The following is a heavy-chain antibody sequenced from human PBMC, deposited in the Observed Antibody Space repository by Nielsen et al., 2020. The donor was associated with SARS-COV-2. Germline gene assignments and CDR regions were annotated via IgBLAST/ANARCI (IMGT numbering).Heavy chain of an antibody. CDR1: GFTFSSYS. J-gene: IGHJ4*02. V-gene: IGHV3-21*04. CDR3: AKDTFDYYDSSGYWDY. Sequence: GGSLRLSCAASGFTFSSYSMNWVRQAPGKGLEWVSSISSSSSYIYYADSVKGRFTISRDNAKNSLYLQMNSLRAEDTALYYCAKDTFDYYDSSGYWDYWGQGTLVTVSS. D-gene: IGHD3-22*01. CDR2: ISSSSSYI.